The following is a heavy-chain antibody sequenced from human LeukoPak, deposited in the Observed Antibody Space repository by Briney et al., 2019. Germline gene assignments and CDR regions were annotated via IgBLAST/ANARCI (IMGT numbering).Heavy chain of an antibody. Sequence: ASVKVSCKASGYTFTSYGISWVRQAPGQGLEWMGWISAYNGNTNYAQKLQGRVTMTTDTSTSTAYMELRSLRSDDTAVYYCARASDYGDYVRWFDPWGQGTLVTVSS. J-gene: IGHJ5*02. D-gene: IGHD4-17*01. CDR1: GYTFTSYG. CDR2: ISAYNGNT. CDR3: ARASDYGDYVRWFDP. V-gene: IGHV1-18*01.